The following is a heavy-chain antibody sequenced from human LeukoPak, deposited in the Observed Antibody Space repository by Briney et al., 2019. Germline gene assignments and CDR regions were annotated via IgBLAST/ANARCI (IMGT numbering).Heavy chain of an antibody. CDR3: ARHPYDYIWGSDRLAHFDN. V-gene: IGHV3-7*01. CDR1: GSTFSNYW. Sequence: PGGSLRLSCAASGSTFSNYWMSWVRQAPGKGLEWVANIKEDGSGKYYVDSVKGRFTISRDNAKKSLYLEVNSLRAEDTAVYYCARHPYDYIWGSDRLAHFDNWGQGTLVTVSS. J-gene: IGHJ4*02. CDR2: IKEDGSGK. D-gene: IGHD3-16*02.